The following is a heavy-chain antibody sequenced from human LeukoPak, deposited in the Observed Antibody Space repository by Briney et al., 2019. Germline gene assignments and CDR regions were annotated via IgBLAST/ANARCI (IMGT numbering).Heavy chain of an antibody. Sequence: TGGSLRLSCAASGFTFSSYAMSWVRQAPGKGLEWVSTISGSGGSTYYAGSVKGRFTISRDNSKNTLYLQMNSLRAEDTAIYYCARRYCTSPGCYSLYGMDVWGQGTTVTVSS. D-gene: IGHD2-2*01. J-gene: IGHJ6*02. V-gene: IGHV3-23*01. CDR3: ARRYCTSPGCYSLYGMDV. CDR1: GFTFSSYA. CDR2: ISGSGGST.